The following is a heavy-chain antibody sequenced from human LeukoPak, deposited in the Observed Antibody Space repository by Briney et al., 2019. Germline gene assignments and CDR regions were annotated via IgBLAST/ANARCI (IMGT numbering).Heavy chain of an antibody. D-gene: IGHD3-16*01. CDR3: AKAARWGDFDY. CDR2: ISWNSGSI. CDR1: GFTFDDYA. V-gene: IGHV3-9*01. Sequence: GRSLRLSCAASGFTFDDYAMHWVRQAPVKGLEWVSGISWNSGSIGYADSVKGRFTISRDNAKNSLYLQMNSLRAEDTALYYCAKAARWGDFDYWGQGTLVTVSS. J-gene: IGHJ4*02.